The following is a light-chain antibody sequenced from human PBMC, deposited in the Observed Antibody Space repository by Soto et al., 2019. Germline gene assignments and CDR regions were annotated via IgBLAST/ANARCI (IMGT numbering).Light chain of an antibody. Sequence: QSALTQPASVSGSPGQSITISCTGTSSDVGAYNFVSWYQHHPGKAPKLIIYEGTTRPSGVSYRFSGSKSGNTASLTISGLQAEDEADYFCCSYAATFSVFGGGTKLTVL. J-gene: IGLJ3*02. CDR1: SSDVGAYNF. CDR2: EGT. V-gene: IGLV2-23*01. CDR3: CSYAATFSV.